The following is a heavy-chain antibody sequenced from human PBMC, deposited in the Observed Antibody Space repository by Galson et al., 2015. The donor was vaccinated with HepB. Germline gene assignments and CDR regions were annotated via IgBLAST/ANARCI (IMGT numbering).Heavy chain of an antibody. D-gene: IGHD3-10*01. CDR2: INAGNGNT. CDR1: GYTFTSYA. V-gene: IGHV1-3*01. J-gene: IGHJ6*02. CDR3: ARGGEAVIWFGLQKDYYYGMDV. Sequence: SVKVSCKASGYTFTSYAMHWVRQAPGQRLEWMGWINAGNGNTKYSQKFQGRVTITRDTSASTAYMELSSLRSEDTAVYYCARGGEAVIWFGLQKDYYYGMDVWGQGTTVTVSS.